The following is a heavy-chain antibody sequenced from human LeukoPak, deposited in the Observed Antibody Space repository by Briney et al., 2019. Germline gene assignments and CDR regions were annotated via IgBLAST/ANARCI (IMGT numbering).Heavy chain of an antibody. CDR2: IKQDGSEQ. CDR3: ARDGFVGAADY. V-gene: IGHV3-7*01. D-gene: IGHD6-13*01. J-gene: IGHJ4*02. Sequence: GGSLRLSCAASGFIFSGYWMNWVRQAPGKGLEWVANIKQDGSEQHYVDSVRGRFTISRDNAKNSLYLQLNSLRVEDTAVYFCARDGFVGAADYWGQGTLVTISS. CDR1: GFIFSGYW.